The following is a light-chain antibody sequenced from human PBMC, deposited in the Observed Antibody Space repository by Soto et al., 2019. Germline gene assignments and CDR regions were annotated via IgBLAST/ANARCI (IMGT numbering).Light chain of an antibody. CDR3: CSYAGRDTLYV. Sequence: QSVLTRPRSVSGSPRQSVTISCTGTSTDVGGYNYVSWYQQHPGKVPKLMLYDVSKRPSGVPDRFSGSKSGNTASLTISGLQAEDEADYYCCSYAGRDTLYVFGSGTKVTVL. CDR1: STDVGGYNY. V-gene: IGLV2-11*01. CDR2: DVS. J-gene: IGLJ1*01.